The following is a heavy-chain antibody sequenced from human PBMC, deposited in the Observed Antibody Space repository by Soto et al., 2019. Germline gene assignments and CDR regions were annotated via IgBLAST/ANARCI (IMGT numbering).Heavy chain of an antibody. V-gene: IGHV4-4*07. D-gene: IGHD3-22*01. Sequence: QVQLQESGPGLVKPSETLSLTCTVSGGSISSYYWSWIRQPAGKGLEWIGRIYTSGSTNYNPSLKSRVTMSVATSKNQFSLKLSSVTAADTAVYYCARDAPPVIYDSSGYSYWYFDLWGRGTLVTVSS. CDR3: ARDAPPVIYDSSGYSYWYFDL. CDR2: IYTSGST. J-gene: IGHJ2*01. CDR1: GGSISSYY.